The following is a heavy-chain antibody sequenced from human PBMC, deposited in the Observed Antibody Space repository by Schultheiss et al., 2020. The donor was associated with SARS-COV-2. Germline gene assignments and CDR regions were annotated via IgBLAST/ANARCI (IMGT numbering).Heavy chain of an antibody. CDR2: ISYDGSNK. Sequence: GGPLRLSCAASGFTFSSYGMHWVRQAPGKGLEWVAVISYDGSNKYYADSVKGRFTISRDNSKNTLYLQMNSLRAEDTAVYYCARDGLAVVTLYYYYMDVWGKGTTVTVSS. CDR3: ARDGLAVVTLYYYYMDV. J-gene: IGHJ6*03. CDR1: GFTFSSYG. V-gene: IGHV3-30*03. D-gene: IGHD3-22*01.